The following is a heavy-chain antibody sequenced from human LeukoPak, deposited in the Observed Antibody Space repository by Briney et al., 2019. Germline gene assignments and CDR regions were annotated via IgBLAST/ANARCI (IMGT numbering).Heavy chain of an antibody. CDR3: AKLYDCYNWCIDY. CDR1: GFTFSSYA. V-gene: IGHV3-30*02. CDR2: IQYDGSNK. D-gene: IGHD5-24*01. J-gene: IGHJ4*02. Sequence: GGSLRLSCAASGFTFSSYAMHWVRQAPGKGLEWVAFIQYDGSNKYYGDSVEGRFTISRDNSKNALYLQMNSLRAEDTAVYYCAKLYDCYNWCIDYWGQGTLVTVSS.